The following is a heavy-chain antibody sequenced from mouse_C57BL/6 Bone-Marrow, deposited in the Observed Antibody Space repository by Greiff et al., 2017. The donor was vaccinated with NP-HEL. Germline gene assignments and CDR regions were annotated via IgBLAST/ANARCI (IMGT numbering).Heavy chain of an antibody. Sequence: VQLQQSGAELVRPGTSVKVSCKASGYAFTNYLIEWVKQRPGQGLEWIGVINPGSGGTNYNEKFKGKATLTADKSSSTAYMQLSSLTSEDSAVYFCARSWLLRKYYFDYWGQGTTLTVSS. D-gene: IGHD1-1*01. V-gene: IGHV1-54*01. CDR2: INPGSGGT. CDR3: ARSWLLRKYYFDY. J-gene: IGHJ2*01. CDR1: GYAFTNYL.